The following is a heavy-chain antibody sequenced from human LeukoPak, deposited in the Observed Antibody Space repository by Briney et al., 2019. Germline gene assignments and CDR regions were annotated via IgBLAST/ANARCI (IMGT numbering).Heavy chain of an antibody. J-gene: IGHJ4*02. CDR2: FSGCGCST. Sequence: PGGSLRLFCAVSGFNFSRYAMSWVRQARGKGLEWVSFFSGCGCSTYYADLVRGRFTISRDNSKNTRYLQMNSLRAEDTAVYYCAKDRYGSGSDYYFDYWGQGTLVTVSS. CDR1: GFNFSRYA. CDR3: AKDRYGSGSDYYFDY. V-gene: IGHV3-23*01. D-gene: IGHD3-10*01.